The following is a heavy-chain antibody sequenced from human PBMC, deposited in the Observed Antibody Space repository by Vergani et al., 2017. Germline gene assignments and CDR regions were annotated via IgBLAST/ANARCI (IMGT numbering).Heavy chain of an antibody. J-gene: IGHJ6*03. D-gene: IGHD1-26*01. CDR1: GFTFSSFG. Sequence: QVQLVESGGGVVQPGRSLRLSCAASGFTFSSFGMHWVRQAPGKGLEWVAVISYDGSNKYYADSVKGRFTISRDNSKNTLYLQMNSLRAEDTAVYYCANGGQEVVGDGPYSYYMDVWGKGTTVTVSS. CDR2: ISYDGSNK. CDR3: ANGGQEVVGDGPYSYYMDV. V-gene: IGHV3-30*18.